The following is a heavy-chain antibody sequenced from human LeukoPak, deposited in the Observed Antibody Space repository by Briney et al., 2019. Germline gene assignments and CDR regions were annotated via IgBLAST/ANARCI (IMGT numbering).Heavy chain of an antibody. Sequence: PGGSLRLSCAASGFTFSSSSISWVRQAPGKGLEWVSAITDAVGSTHYADSVKGRFTISSDNSKNTVYLQMNSLRVEDTAVYYCAKETPLGSSWFGPWGQGTLVTVSS. D-gene: IGHD1-26*01. CDR1: GFTFSSSS. CDR2: ITDAVGST. CDR3: AKETPLGSSWFGP. V-gene: IGHV3-23*01. J-gene: IGHJ5*02.